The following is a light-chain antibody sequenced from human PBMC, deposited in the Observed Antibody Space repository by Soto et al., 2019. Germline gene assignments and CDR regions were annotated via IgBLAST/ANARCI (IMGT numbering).Light chain of an antibody. J-gene: IGKJ3*01. CDR3: QQYNSYPFT. CDR2: DAS. Sequence: DIQMTQSPSTLSASVGDRVTITCRASQSISSWLAWYQQKPGKAPKLLIYDASSLESGGPSRFSGSGSGTEFTLTISSLQPDDFAKYYCQQYNSYPFTFGPGTKVDIK. V-gene: IGKV1-5*01. CDR1: QSISSW.